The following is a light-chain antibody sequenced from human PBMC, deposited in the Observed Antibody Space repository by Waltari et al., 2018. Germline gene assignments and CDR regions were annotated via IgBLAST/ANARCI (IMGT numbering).Light chain of an antibody. Sequence: QSVLAQPPSVSGAPGQRVTISCSGSSSNIGAGSDVHWYQHLPGTAPKLLIYGTSNRPSGVPDRFSGSKSGTSASLAITGLQAEDEADYYCQSYDSSLSGSVFGGGTKLTVL. CDR1: SSNIGAGSD. CDR2: GTS. CDR3: QSYDSSLSGSV. V-gene: IGLV1-40*01. J-gene: IGLJ3*02.